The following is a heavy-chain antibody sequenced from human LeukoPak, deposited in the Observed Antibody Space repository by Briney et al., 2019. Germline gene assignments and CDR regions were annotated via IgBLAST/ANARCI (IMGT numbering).Heavy chain of an antibody. V-gene: IGHV1-18*01. J-gene: IGHJ3*02. D-gene: IGHD3-22*01. Sequence: ASVKVSCKASGYTFTSYGISWVRQAPGQGLEWMGWISAYNGNTNYAQKLQGRVTMTTDTSTSTAYMELRSLRSNDTAVYYCARDLHNYYGSSGYYPDAFDIWGQGTMVTVSS. CDR2: ISAYNGNT. CDR1: GYTFTSYG. CDR3: ARDLHNYYGSSGYYPDAFDI.